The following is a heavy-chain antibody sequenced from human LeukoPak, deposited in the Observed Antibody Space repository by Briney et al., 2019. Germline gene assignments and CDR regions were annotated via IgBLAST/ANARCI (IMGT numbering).Heavy chain of an antibody. J-gene: IGHJ4*02. Sequence: GRSLRLSCAASGFTFSSYGMHWVRQAPGKGLEWVAVIWYDGSNKYYADSVKGRFTISRDKSKNTLYLQMNSLRAEDTAVYYCARESGSSWYAIDYWGQGTLVTVSS. CDR3: ARESGSSWYAIDY. CDR2: IWYDGSNK. V-gene: IGHV3-33*01. CDR1: GFTFSSYG. D-gene: IGHD6-13*01.